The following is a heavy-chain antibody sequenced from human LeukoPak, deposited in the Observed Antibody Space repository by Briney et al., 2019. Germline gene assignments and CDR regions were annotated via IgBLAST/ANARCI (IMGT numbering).Heavy chain of an antibody. CDR3: ARHQNTSSIAAAGPNHFDY. D-gene: IGHD6-13*01. CDR2: INHSGST. Sequence: SETLSLTCAVYGGSFSGYYWSWIRQPPGKGLEWIGEINHSGSTNYNPSLKSRVTISVDTSKNQFSLKLSSVTAADTAVYYCARHQNTSSIAAAGPNHFDYWGQGTLVTVSS. CDR1: GGSFSGYY. J-gene: IGHJ4*02. V-gene: IGHV4-34*01.